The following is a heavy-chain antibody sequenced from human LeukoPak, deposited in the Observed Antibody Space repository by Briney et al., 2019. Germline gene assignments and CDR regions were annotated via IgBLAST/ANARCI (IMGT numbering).Heavy chain of an antibody. CDR2: IIPIFGTA. CDR1: GGTFSSYA. CDR3: ARDLATVTTPGYYMDV. Sequence: ASVKVSCKASGGTFSSYAISWVRQAPGQGLEWMGGIIPIFGTANYAQKFQGRVTITADESTSTAYMELSSLRSEDTAVYYCARDLATVTTPGYYMDVWGKGTTVTVSS. D-gene: IGHD4-17*01. V-gene: IGHV1-69*13. J-gene: IGHJ6*03.